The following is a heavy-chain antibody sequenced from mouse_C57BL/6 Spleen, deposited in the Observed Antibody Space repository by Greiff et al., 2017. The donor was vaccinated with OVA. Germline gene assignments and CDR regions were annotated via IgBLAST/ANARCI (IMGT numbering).Heavy chain of an antibody. D-gene: IGHD1-1*01. V-gene: IGHV1-69*01. Sequence: QVQLKQPGAELVMPGASVKLSCKASGYTFTSYWMHWVKQRPGQGLEWIGEIDPSDSYTNYNQKFKGKSTLTVDKSSSTAYMQLSSLTSEDSAVYYCATTVVARGDYWGQGTTLTVSS. CDR1: GYTFTSYW. J-gene: IGHJ2*01. CDR3: ATTVVARGDY. CDR2: IDPSDSYT.